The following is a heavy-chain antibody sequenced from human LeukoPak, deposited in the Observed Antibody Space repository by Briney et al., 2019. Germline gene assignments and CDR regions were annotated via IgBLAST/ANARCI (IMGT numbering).Heavy chain of an antibody. D-gene: IGHD3-10*01. CDR2: INAGNGNT. Sequence: ASVKVSCKASGYTFTSYAMHWVRQAPGQRLEWMGWINAGNGNTKYSQKFQGRVTITRDTSASTAYMELSSLRSEDTAVYYCARVVVLWLGSPGGFDPWGQGTLVTVSS. J-gene: IGHJ5*02. V-gene: IGHV1-3*01. CDR3: ARVVVLWLGSPGGFDP. CDR1: GYTFTSYA.